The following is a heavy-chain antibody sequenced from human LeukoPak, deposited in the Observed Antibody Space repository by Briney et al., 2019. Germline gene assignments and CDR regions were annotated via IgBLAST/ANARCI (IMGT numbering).Heavy chain of an antibody. CDR2: ISSNGGST. J-gene: IGHJ4*02. D-gene: IGHD5-12*01. CDR1: GFXFSSYA. V-gene: IGHV3-64D*09. CDR3: VKEIQWPRGAFDY. Sequence: PGGSLRLSCSAFGFXFSSYAIHWVRQAPGKGLEYVSAISSNGGSTYYADSVKGRFTISRDNSKNTLYLQMSSLRAEDTAVYYCVKEIQWPRGAFDYWGQGTLVTVSS.